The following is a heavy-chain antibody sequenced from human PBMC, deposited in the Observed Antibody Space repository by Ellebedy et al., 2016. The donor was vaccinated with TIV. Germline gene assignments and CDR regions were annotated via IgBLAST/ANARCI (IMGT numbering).Heavy chain of an antibody. Sequence: PGGSLRLSCAASGFTFSSYAMSWVRQAPGKGLEWVSVIYSGGSTYYADSVKGRFTISRHNSKNTLYLQMNSLRAEDTAVYYCARSSGWYEVWFDPWGQGTLVTVSS. J-gene: IGHJ5*02. CDR2: IYSGGST. D-gene: IGHD6-19*01. V-gene: IGHV3-53*01. CDR1: GFTFSSYA. CDR3: ARSSGWYEVWFDP.